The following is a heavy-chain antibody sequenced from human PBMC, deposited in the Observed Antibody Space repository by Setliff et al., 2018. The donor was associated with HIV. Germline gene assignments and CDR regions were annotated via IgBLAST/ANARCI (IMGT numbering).Heavy chain of an antibody. D-gene: IGHD3-9*01. CDR3: ARDPYYDILTGFDY. CDR1: GYSISSGYY. J-gene: IGHJ4*02. CDR2: IYHSGST. V-gene: IGHV4-38-2*02. Sequence: PSETLSLTCAVSGYSISSGYYWGWIRQPPGKGLEWIGSIYHSGSTYYNPSLKSRVTISVDTSKNQFSLKLSSVTAADTAVYYCARDPYYDILTGFDYWGQGTLVTVS.